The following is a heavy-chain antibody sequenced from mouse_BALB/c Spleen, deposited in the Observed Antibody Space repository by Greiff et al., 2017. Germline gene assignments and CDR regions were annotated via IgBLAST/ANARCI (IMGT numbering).Heavy chain of an antibody. J-gene: IGHJ4*01. Sequence: VQLQQSGTVLARPGASVKMSCKASGYSFTSYWMHWVKQRPGQGLEWIGAIYPGNSDTSYNQKFKGKAKLTAVTSASTAYMELSSLTNEDSAVYYCTRDYDYDGAMDYWGQGTSVTVSS. D-gene: IGHD2-4*01. V-gene: IGHV1-5*01. CDR2: IYPGNSDT. CDR3: TRDYDYDGAMDY. CDR1: GYSFTSYW.